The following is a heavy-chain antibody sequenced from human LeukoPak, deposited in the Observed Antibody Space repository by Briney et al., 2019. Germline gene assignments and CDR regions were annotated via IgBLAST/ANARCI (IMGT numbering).Heavy chain of an antibody. CDR2: ISGSGGST. V-gene: IGHV3-23*01. CDR1: GFTFSSYG. CDR3: AKGETTPGFMEDAFDI. J-gene: IGHJ3*02. Sequence: PGGSLRLSCAASGFTFSSYGMSWVRQAPGKGLEWVSAISGSGGSTYYADSVKGRFTISRDNSKNTLYLQMNSLRAEGTAVYYCAKGETTPGFMEDAFDIWGQGTMVTVSS. D-gene: IGHD4-17*01.